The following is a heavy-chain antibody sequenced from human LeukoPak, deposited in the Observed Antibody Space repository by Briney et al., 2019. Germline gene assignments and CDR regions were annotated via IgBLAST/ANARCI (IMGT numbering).Heavy chain of an antibody. CDR1: GFTFDDYA. D-gene: IGHD2-21*02. Sequence: GGSLRLSCVASGFTFDDYAMHWVRQAPGKGLEWVSGISWNSGSIGYADSVKGRFTISRDNAKNSLYLQMNSLRAEDTALYYCAKDRVVTAIPADGAFDIWGQGTMVTVSS. V-gene: IGHV3-9*01. J-gene: IGHJ3*02. CDR2: ISWNSGSI. CDR3: AKDRVVTAIPADGAFDI.